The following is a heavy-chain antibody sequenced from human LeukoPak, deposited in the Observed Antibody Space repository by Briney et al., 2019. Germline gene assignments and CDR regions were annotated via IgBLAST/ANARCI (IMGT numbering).Heavy chain of an antibody. CDR2: INPSGGST. V-gene: IGHV1-46*01. CDR1: GYTFTSYY. CDR3: ARALMGYGTISYYYYMDV. D-gene: IGHD3-3*01. Sequence: ASVKVSCKASGYTFTSYYMHWVRQAPGQGLEWMGIINPSGGSTSYAQKFQGRVTMTRDTSTSTVYMELSSLRSEDTAVYYCARALMGYGTISYYYYMDVWGKGTTVTVSS. J-gene: IGHJ6*03.